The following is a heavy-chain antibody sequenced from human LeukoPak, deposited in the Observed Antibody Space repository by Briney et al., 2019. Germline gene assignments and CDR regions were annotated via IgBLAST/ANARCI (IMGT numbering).Heavy chain of an antibody. D-gene: IGHD3-16*01. CDR3: ARGRRGGNFDY. V-gene: IGHV4-31*03. CDR1: GGSISSGGYY. CDR2: IYYSGST. Sequence: RSSETLSLTCTVSGGSISSGGYYWSWIRQHPGKGLEWIGYIYYSGSTNYNPSLKSRVTIAVDTSKNQFSLKLSSVTAADTAVYYCARGRRGGNFDYWGQGTLVTVSS. J-gene: IGHJ4*02.